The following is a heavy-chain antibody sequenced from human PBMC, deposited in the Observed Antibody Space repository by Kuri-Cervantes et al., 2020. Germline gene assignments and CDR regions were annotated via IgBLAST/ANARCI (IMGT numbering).Heavy chain of an antibody. J-gene: IGHJ4*02. CDR1: GFSFRNYA. CDR3: ARLFSTTVSPFDY. D-gene: IGHD4-11*01. V-gene: IGHV3-64*02. CDR2: ISSDGSST. Sequence: GESLKISCAASGFSFRNYAMHWVRQAPGKGLEYVSAISSDGSSTSYADSVKGRFTISRDNFKNTLYLQMGSLRAEDMAVYYCARLFSTTVSPFDYWGQGTLVTVSS.